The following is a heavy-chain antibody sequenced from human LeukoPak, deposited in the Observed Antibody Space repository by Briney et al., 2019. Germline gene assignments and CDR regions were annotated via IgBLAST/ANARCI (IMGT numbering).Heavy chain of an antibody. Sequence: GGSLRLSCAASGFTFSDYYMTWLRQAPGKGLEWLSYISDSGTTVFYADSVKGRFTVSRDNAKRSLYLQIESLRDDDTAVYHCALGTINKDYYFGMDVWGQGTTVTVSS. V-gene: IGHV3-11*01. J-gene: IGHJ6*02. CDR1: GFTFSDYY. CDR2: ISDSGTTV. D-gene: IGHD2-8*01. CDR3: ALGTINKDYYFGMDV.